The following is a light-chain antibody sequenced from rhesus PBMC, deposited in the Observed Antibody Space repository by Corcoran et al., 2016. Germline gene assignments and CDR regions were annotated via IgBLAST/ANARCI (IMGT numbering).Light chain of an antibody. CDR1: QGISSG. Sequence: DIQMTQSPSSLSASVGDKVTITCHASQGISSGLAWYQQKPGKAPKPLFYYASSLQMGVPSRFSGTGCGTVYTLTISRLQPEDFATYYCQQYDDLPYSFGQGTKVEIK. CDR2: YAS. J-gene: IGKJ2*01. CDR3: QQYDDLPYS. V-gene: IGKV1-19*01.